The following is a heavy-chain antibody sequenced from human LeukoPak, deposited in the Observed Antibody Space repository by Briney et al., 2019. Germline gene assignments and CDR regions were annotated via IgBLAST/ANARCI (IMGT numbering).Heavy chain of an antibody. CDR1: GYRFSTSD. Sequence: GGSLRLSCAASGYRFSTSDIHWVRQGSGRGLEWVSSIASTGETYYAPSVKGRFTISRENAKNSLYLQMNSLRGGDTAIYHCVRGGEIGLDYWGQGTLDTVSS. CDR2: IASTGET. J-gene: IGHJ4*02. CDR3: VRGGEIGLDY. D-gene: IGHD3-16*01. V-gene: IGHV3-13*01.